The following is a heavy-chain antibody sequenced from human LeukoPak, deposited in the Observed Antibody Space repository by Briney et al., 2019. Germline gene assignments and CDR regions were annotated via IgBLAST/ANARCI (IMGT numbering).Heavy chain of an antibody. CDR2: IYYSGST. Sequence: PSETLSLTCTVSGGSISSGDYYWSWIRQPPGKGLEWIGYIYYSGSTYYNPSLKSRVTISVDTSKNQFSLRLSSVTAADTAVYYCARITGDHDAFDIWGQGTMVTVSS. D-gene: IGHD7-27*01. CDR3: ARITGDHDAFDI. J-gene: IGHJ3*02. V-gene: IGHV4-30-4*01. CDR1: GGSISSGDYY.